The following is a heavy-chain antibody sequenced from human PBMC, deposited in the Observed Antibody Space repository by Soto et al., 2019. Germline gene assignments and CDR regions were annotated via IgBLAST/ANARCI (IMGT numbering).Heavy chain of an antibody. D-gene: IGHD7-27*01. J-gene: IGHJ6*03. V-gene: IGHV3-21*01. CDR3: ARPWGHYYYYYYMDV. CDR2: ISSSSSYI. Sequence: EVQLVESGGGLVKPGGSLRLFCAASGFTFSSYSMNWVRQAPGKGLEWVSSISSSSSYIYYADSVKGRFTISRYNAKNSLYLQMNSLRAEDTAVYYCARPWGHYYYYYYMDVWGKGTTVTVSS. CDR1: GFTFSSYS.